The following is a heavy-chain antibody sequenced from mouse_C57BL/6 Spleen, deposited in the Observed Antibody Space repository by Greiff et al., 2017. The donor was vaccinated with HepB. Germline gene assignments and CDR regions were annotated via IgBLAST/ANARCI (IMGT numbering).Heavy chain of an antibody. CDR1: GFSLTSYG. J-gene: IGHJ4*01. CDR2: IWSGGST. CDR3: ARNSGGYYPYAMDY. Sequence: QVQLKESGPGLVQPSQRLSITCTVSGFSLTSYGVHWVRQSPGKGLEWLGVIWSGGSTDYNAAFISRLSISKDNSKSQVFFKMNSLQADDTAIYYCARNSGGYYPYAMDYWGQGTSVTVSS. V-gene: IGHV2-2*01. D-gene: IGHD2-3*01.